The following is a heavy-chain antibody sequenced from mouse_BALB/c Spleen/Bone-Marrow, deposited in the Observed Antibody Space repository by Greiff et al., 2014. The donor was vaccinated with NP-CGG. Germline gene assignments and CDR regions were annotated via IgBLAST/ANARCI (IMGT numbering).Heavy chain of an antibody. J-gene: IGHJ2*01. Sequence: DVKLQESGAELVKPGASVKLSCTASGFNIKDTYIHWVKQRPEQGLEWIGRIDPANEHTKYDPNFQGKATITADTSSNTAYLQLSSLTSEDTAVYYCASLTGTSDYWGQGSTLTVSS. CDR2: IDPANEHT. CDR3: ASLTGTSDY. D-gene: IGHD4-1*01. V-gene: IGHV14-3*02. CDR1: GFNIKDTY.